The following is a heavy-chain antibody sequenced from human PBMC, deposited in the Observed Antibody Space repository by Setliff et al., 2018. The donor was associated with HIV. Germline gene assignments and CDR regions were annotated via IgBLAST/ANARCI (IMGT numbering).Heavy chain of an antibody. D-gene: IGHD3-10*01. Sequence: GASVKVSCKASGYTFIKYYMHWVRQAPGQGLEWMGIIGPSGGSTRYAQKFQGRVTMTRDTSTNTVYMELSSLRSEDTAVYYCGRDSSFGERPNWFDPWGQGTLVTVSS. CDR1: GYTFIKYY. CDR2: IGPSGGST. J-gene: IGHJ5*02. V-gene: IGHV1-46*01. CDR3: GRDSSFGERPNWFDP.